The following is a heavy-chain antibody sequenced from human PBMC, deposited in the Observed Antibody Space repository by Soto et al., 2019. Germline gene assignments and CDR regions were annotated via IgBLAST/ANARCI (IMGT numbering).Heavy chain of an antibody. V-gene: IGHV1-69*13. CDR1: GYTFTSHY. J-gene: IGHJ4*02. Sequence: SVKVSCKASGYTFTSHYMHWVRQAPGQGLEWMGGIIPMFGKASYARMFQGRVTITADESTSTACMELSSLRSEDPAVYYCAGVGPPYSSSWYGGYYFDYWGQGTLVTVSS. D-gene: IGHD6-13*01. CDR3: AGVGPPYSSSWYGGYYFDY. CDR2: IIPMFGKA.